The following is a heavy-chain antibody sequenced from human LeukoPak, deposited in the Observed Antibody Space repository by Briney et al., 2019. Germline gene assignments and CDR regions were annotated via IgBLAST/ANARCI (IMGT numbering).Heavy chain of an antibody. V-gene: IGHV1-18*01. CDR3: AREKTHDY. CDR2: IAAYNGNI. CDR1: GYNFIDYG. Sequence: ASVTVPCKTSGYNFIDYGISWVRQAPGQGLEWMGWIAAYNGNINYAQKVQGRVTITKDTSTSTAYMELRSLRSDDTAAYYCAREKTHDYWGQGTLVTVSS. J-gene: IGHJ4*02.